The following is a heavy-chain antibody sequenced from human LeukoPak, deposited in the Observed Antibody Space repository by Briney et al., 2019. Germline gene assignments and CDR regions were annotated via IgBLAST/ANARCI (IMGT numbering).Heavy chain of an antibody. Sequence: GGSLRPSRSSFGIRFKTHLMTWVRQNPGEGLEGVAKIDKDGSEKAYVDSVKGRFTISRDNAKNSLYLQMTSLRAEDTAVYYCARDPGSSSGWGAFDVWGQGTVVTVSS. CDR1: GIRFKTHL. CDR3: ARDPGSSSGWGAFDV. CDR2: IDKDGSEK. J-gene: IGHJ3*01. V-gene: IGHV3-7*01. D-gene: IGHD6-25*01.